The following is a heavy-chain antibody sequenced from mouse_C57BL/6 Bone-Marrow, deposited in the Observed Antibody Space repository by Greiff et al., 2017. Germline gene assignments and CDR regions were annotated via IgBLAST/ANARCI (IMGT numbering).Heavy chain of an antibody. V-gene: IGHV7-3*01. CDR2: IRNNANGDTA. CDR1: GFTFTDYY. D-gene: IGHD1-1*01. Sequence: EVTLVESGGGLVQPGGSLSLSCAASGFTFTDYYMSWVRQPPGKALEWLGFIRNNANGDTAEYSASVTGRYTISRDNSQSILYLQMNALRAEDSGTYYCARWDCSLADWGKGTLVTVSA. J-gene: IGHJ3*01. CDR3: ARWDCSLAD.